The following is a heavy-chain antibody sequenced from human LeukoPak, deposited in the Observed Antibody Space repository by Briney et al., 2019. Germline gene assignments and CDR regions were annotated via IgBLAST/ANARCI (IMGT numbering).Heavy chain of an antibody. CDR1: GYTFTSYG. CDR2: ISAYNGNT. CDR3: ARGDYDILTGKGGMDV. Sequence: ASVKVSCKASGYTFTSYGISWVRQAPGQGLEWMGWISAYNGNTNYAQKLQGRVIMTTDTSTSTAYMELRSLRSDDTAVYYCARGDYDILTGKGGMDVWGQGTTVTVSS. V-gene: IGHV1-18*01. D-gene: IGHD3-9*01. J-gene: IGHJ6*02.